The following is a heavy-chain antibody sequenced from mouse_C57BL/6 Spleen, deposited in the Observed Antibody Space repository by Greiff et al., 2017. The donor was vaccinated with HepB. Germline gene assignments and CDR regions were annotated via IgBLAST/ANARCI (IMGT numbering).Heavy chain of an antibody. Sequence: EVQLQQSGPELVKPGASVKISCKASGYTFTDYYMNWVKQSHGKSLEWIGDINPNNGGTSYNQKFKGKATLTVDKSSSTAYMELRSLTSEDSAVYYCAVGGWLLRGAMDYWGQGTSVTASS. CDR3: AVGGWLLRGAMDY. D-gene: IGHD2-3*01. CDR1: GYTFTDYY. V-gene: IGHV1-26*01. J-gene: IGHJ4*01. CDR2: INPNNGGT.